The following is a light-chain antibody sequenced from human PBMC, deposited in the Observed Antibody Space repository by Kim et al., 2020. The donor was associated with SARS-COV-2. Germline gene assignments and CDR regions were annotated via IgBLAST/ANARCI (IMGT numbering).Light chain of an antibody. CDR2: VKN. CDR3: NSRDSNDNVV. V-gene: IGLV3-19*01. CDR1: SLRSYY. J-gene: IGLJ2*01. Sequence: SLGQTVSITCQGDSLRSYYATWYQQKPGQAPILVIYVKNNRPSGIPDRFSGSSSGNTASLTITGTQAGDEADYYCNSRDSNDNVVFGGGTQLTVL.